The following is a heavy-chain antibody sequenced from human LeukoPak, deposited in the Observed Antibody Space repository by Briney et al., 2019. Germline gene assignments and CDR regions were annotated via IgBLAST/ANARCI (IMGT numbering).Heavy chain of an antibody. CDR2: TYYRSKWYN. CDR1: GDSVSSNSAA. D-gene: IGHD1-14*01. J-gene: IGHJ6*03. V-gene: IGHV6-1*01. CDR3: ARGPGAGYYYYYYMDV. Sequence: SQTLSLTCAISGDSVSSNSAAWNWIRQSPSRGLEWVGRTYYRSKWYNDYAVSVKSRITINPDTSKNQFSLQLNSVTPEDTAVYYCARGPGAGYYYYYYMDVWGKGTTVTVSS.